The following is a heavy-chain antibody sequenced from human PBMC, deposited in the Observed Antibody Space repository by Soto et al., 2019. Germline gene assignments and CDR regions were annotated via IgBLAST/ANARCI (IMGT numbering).Heavy chain of an antibody. V-gene: IGHV3-30-3*01. J-gene: IGHJ4*02. CDR1: GFTFSSYA. D-gene: IGHD3-16*01. Sequence: GGSLRLSCAASGFTFSSYAMHWVRQAPGKGLEWVAVISYDGSNKYYADSVKGRFTISRDNSKNTLYLQMNSLRAEDTAVYYCAGDLIMITFGGVMDDYWGQGT. CDR3: AGDLIMITFGGVMDDY. CDR2: ISYDGSNK.